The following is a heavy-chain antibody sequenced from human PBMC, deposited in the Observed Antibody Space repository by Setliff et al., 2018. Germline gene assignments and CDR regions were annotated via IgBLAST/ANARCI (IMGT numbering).Heavy chain of an antibody. CDR1: GGSFSDYY. D-gene: IGHD4-17*01. V-gene: IGHV4-34*01. CDR3: ARVYGENDLPDI. J-gene: IGHJ3*02. Sequence: TLSLTCTVYGGSFSDYYWGWVRQPPGKGLEWIGEINHSGSTNYIPSLKSRLTISVDTSKNQFSLKLSSVTAADTAVYYCARVYGENDLPDIWGQGTMVTVSS. CDR2: INHSGST.